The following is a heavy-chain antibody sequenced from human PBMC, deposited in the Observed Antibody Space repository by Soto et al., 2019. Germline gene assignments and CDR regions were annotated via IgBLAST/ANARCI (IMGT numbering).Heavy chain of an antibody. J-gene: IGHJ3*02. Sequence: GTLRLSCAASGLSLSSYSMNWVRQAPGKGLEWVSSISSSSSYIYYADSVKGRFTISRDNAKNSLYLHMNSTRAEDTAVYYCARERRYFDWLCDAFDIWGQGTMVTVPS. D-gene: IGHD3-9*01. V-gene: IGHV3-21*01. CDR1: GLSLSSYS. CDR3: ARERRYFDWLCDAFDI. CDR2: ISSSSSYI.